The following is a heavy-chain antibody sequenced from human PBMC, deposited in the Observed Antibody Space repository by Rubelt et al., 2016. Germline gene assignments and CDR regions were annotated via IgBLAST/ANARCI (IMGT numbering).Heavy chain of an antibody. CDR3: ARHDSSSSSGPTYGMDV. D-gene: IGHD6-6*01. J-gene: IGHJ6*02. CDR1: GGSFSGYY. Sequence: QVQLQQWGAGLLKPSETLSLTCAVYGGSFSGYYWSWIRQPPGKGLEWIGSIYYSGSTYYNPSLKSRVTISVDTSKNQFSRQLGAVTAADTAVYYCARHDSSSSSGPTYGMDVWGQGTTVTVSS. V-gene: IGHV4-34*01. CDR2: IYYSGST.